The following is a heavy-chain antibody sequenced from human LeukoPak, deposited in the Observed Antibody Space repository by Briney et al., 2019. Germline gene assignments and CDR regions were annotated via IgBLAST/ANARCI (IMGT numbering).Heavy chain of an antibody. CDR3: TTSLPHIVDVTASDGGN. V-gene: IGHV3-30*02. D-gene: IGHD2-21*02. CDR2: IRYDGSNK. Sequence: GGSLRLSCAASGFTFSSYGMHWVRQAPGKGLEWVAFIRYDGSNKYYADSGKGRFTISRDNSKNTLYLQMNSLRAEDTAVYYCTTSLPHIVDVTASDGGNWGQGTLVTVSS. CDR1: GFTFSSYG. J-gene: IGHJ4*02.